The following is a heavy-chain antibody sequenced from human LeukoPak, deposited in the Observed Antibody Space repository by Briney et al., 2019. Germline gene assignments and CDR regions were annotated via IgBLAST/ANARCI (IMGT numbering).Heavy chain of an antibody. Sequence: SETLSLTCSVPGRPIISYQWSWIRQTAGKGLERIGRIYSCGSIYYKLSLKGRVTMSVDTSKNQFSPKLSSVTAADTAVYYCARDPKAHQYYDFWSGYRTDYYMDVWGKGTTVTVSS. CDR2: IYSCGSI. CDR1: GRPIISYQ. V-gene: IGHV4-4*07. J-gene: IGHJ6*03. CDR3: ARDPKAHQYYDFWSGYRTDYYMDV. D-gene: IGHD3-3*01.